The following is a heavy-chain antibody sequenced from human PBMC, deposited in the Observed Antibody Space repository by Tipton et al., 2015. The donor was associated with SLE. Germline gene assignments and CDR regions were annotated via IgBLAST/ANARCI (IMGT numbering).Heavy chain of an antibody. J-gene: IGHJ5*02. D-gene: IGHD1-26*01. CDR2: IYYSGST. Sequence: GLVKPSETLSLTCTVSGGSISSSSYYWGWIRQPPGKGLEWIGYIYYSGSTNYNPSLKSRVTISMDTSKNQFSLKLSSVTAADTAVYYCARVIVGATGWFDPWGQGTLVTVSS. CDR3: ARVIVGATGWFDP. CDR1: GGSISSSSYY. V-gene: IGHV4-61*05.